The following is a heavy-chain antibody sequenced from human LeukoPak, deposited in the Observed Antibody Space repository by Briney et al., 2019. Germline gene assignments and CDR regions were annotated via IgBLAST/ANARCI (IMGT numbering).Heavy chain of an antibody. Sequence: PSETLSLTCAVYGGSFSGYYWSWIRQPPGKGLEWIGEINHSGSTNYNSSLKSRVTISVDTSKNQFSLKLSSVTAAETAVYYCARGPGYLAYYYGMDVWGQGTTVTVSS. CDR2: INHSGST. D-gene: IGHD3-9*01. CDR3: ARGPGYLAYYYGMDV. V-gene: IGHV4-34*01. J-gene: IGHJ6*02. CDR1: GGSFSGYY.